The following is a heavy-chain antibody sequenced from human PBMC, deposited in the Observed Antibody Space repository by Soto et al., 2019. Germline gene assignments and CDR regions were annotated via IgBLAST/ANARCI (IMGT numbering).Heavy chain of an antibody. J-gene: IGHJ4*02. CDR3: ARDPHYFYDSTGYYDY. CDR1: GFTFSSYC. D-gene: IGHD3-22*01. V-gene: IGHV3-74*01. CDR2: INSDGSST. Sequence: PCRSLRLSWAASGFTFSSYCMHRVRQAPGKGLVWVSRINSDGSSTSYADSVKGRFTISRDNAKNTLYLQMNSLRAEDTAVYYCARDPHYFYDSTGYYDYWGQGTLVTVSS.